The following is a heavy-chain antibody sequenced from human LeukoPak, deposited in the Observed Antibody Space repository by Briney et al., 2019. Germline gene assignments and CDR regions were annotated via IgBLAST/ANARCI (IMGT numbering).Heavy chain of an antibody. CDR3: AREKLKLRDTFDI. V-gene: IGHV4-30-4*01. CDR1: GGSISSGDYY. D-gene: IGHD1-7*01. J-gene: IGHJ3*02. CDR2: IYYSGTT. Sequence: PSETLSLTCTVSGGSISSGDYYWSWIRQPPGRGLEWIGYIYYSGTTYYNPSLKSRVTISVDTSKNQFSLKLSSVTAADTAVYYCAREKLKLRDTFDIWGQGTMVTVSS.